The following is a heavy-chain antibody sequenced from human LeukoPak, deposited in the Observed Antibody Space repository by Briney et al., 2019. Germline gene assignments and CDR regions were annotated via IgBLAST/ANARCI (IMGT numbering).Heavy chain of an antibody. D-gene: IGHD2-21*01. Sequence: TGGSLRLSCTVSGVIFSTYALHWVRHTPGKGLEWVAVISYDGSKADYADSAKGRFTISRDNSKNTLYLQMNSLRGEDTAVYYCASASSSYCGDDCYSVYRHMDVRGKGTTVTVSS. CDR2: ISYDGSKA. V-gene: IGHV3-30*03. CDR3: ASASSSYCGDDCYSVYRHMDV. CDR1: GVIFSTYA. J-gene: IGHJ6*03.